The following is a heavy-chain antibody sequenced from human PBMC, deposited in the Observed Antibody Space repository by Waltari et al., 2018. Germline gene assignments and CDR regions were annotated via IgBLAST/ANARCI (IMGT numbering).Heavy chain of an antibody. CDR2: IRSSGSTS. Sequence: EEHLVESGGGLVQPGGSLRLPCAASGFILSNYEMNWIRQAPGRVLEGVSYIRSSGSTSDNADSAKGRFTISRDNAKNSLYLQMNSLRAEDTAVYYCARRDDYGDDPFWTWGQGTLVTVSS. V-gene: IGHV3-48*03. D-gene: IGHD4-17*01. CDR3: ARRDDYGDDPFWT. CDR1: GFILSNYE. J-gene: IGHJ5*02.